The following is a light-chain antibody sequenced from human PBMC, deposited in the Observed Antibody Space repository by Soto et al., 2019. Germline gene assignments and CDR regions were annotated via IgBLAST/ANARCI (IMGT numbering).Light chain of an antibody. J-gene: IGKJ5*01. CDR1: QSITNNY. CDR3: QHYRTTPFT. CDR2: GAS. Sequence: ETVLTQSPGTLSLSPGERATLSCRASQSITNNYLAWYQQKPGQAPRLLIYGASSRVTGIPDRFSGSGSCAYFTLTISRLEPEEFAVYYCQHYRTTPFTGGQSTRLLIK. V-gene: IGKV3-20*01.